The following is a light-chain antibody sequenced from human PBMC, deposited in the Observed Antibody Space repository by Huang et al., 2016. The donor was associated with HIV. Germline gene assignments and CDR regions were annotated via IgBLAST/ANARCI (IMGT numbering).Light chain of an antibody. CDR3: QKYDSAPRT. CDR2: AAS. CDR1: RDISTF. V-gene: IGKV1-27*01. Sequence: MTQSPPSLSASIGDRVTLTCRASRDISTFLAWYQQKPGKPPRLLIYAASILHLVVPSRFIGGGSGTNFTLTVSSLQPEDVANYYCQKYDSAPRTFGQGTKLEL. J-gene: IGKJ1*01.